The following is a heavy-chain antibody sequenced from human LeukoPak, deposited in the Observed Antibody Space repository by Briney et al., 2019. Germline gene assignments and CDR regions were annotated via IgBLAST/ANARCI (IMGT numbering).Heavy chain of an antibody. CDR3: ARCKKYCTKGVGYRTRPADFDY. Sequence: SETLSLTCTVSSGSISSYYWSWIRQPPGRGLEWIGYIYYSGSTNYNPSLKSRVTISVDTSKNQFSLKLSSVTAADTAVYYCARCKKYCTKGVGYRTRPADFDYWGQGSLVTVSS. J-gene: IGHJ4*02. V-gene: IGHV4-59*01. CDR1: SGSISSYY. D-gene: IGHD2-8*01. CDR2: IYYSGST.